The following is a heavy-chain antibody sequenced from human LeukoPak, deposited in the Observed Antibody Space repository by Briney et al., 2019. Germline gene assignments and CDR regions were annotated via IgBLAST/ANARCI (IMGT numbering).Heavy chain of an antibody. CDR2: ISGSGVST. D-gene: IGHD2-15*01. CDR1: GFTFSSYA. V-gene: IGHV3-23*01. J-gene: IGHJ3*02. CDR3: AKGRYCSAGSCYGWHAFDI. Sequence: GGSLRLSCAASGFTFSSYAMNWIRQAPGKGLEWVAVISGSGVSTYYADSVKGRFAISRDNSKNTLYLQMNSLRAEDTAAHYCAKGRYCSAGSCYGWHAFDIWGQGTMVTVSS.